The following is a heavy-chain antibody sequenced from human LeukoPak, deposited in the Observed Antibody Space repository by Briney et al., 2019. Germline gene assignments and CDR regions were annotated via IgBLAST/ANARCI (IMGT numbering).Heavy chain of an antibody. V-gene: IGHV4-4*07. CDR1: GGSISSYY. CDR3: ASVVYDFWSGYPNFDY. Sequence: SETLSLTCTVSGGSISSYYWSWIRQPAGKGLEWIGSIYHSGSTYYNPSLKSRVTISVDTSKNQFSLKLSSVTAADTAVYYCASVVYDFWSGYPNFDYWGQGTLVTVSS. J-gene: IGHJ4*02. CDR2: IYHSGST. D-gene: IGHD3-3*01.